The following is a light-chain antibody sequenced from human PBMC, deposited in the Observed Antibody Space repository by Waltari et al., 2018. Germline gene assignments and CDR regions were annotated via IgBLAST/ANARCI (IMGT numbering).Light chain of an antibody. V-gene: IGLV3-19*01. Sequence: TQDPAVSVAVGQTVRITCQGDSLRSYHANWYQQRPGQAPKLPIYDQNNRPSGVPGRFSGSSSDNTASLTITGAQAEDEAYYYCHSRDASGVGGAFGGGTKLTVL. CDR1: SLRSYH. CDR3: HSRDASGVGGA. CDR2: DQN. J-gene: IGLJ2*01.